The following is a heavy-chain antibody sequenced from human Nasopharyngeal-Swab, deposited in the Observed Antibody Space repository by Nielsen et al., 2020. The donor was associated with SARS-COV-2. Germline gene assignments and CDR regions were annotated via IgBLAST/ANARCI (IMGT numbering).Heavy chain of an antibody. CDR2: ISGSGGST. CDR1: GFTFSSYA. J-gene: IGHJ3*02. V-gene: IGHV3-23*01. Sequence: GESLKISCAASGFTFSSYAMSWVRQAPGKGLEWVSAISGSGGSTYYADSVKGRFTISRDNSKNTLYLQMNSLRAEDTAVYYCAKPNYDTLTGYNTHAFDIWGQGTMVTVSS. CDR3: AKPNYDTLTGYNTHAFDI. D-gene: IGHD3-9*01.